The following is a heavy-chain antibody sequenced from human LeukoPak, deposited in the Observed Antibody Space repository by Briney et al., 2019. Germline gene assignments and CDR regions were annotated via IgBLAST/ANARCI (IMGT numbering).Heavy chain of an antibody. CDR2: INHSGST. Sequence: SETLSLTCAVYGGSFSGYYWSWIRQPPGKGLEWIGEINHSGSTNYNPSLKSRVTISVDTSKNQFSLKLSSVTAADTAVYYCARGNYDFWSGYYQLYYYYYYMDVWGKGTTVTVSS. CDR3: ARGNYDFWSGYYQLYYYYYYMDV. CDR1: GGSFSGYY. J-gene: IGHJ6*03. D-gene: IGHD3-3*01. V-gene: IGHV4-34*01.